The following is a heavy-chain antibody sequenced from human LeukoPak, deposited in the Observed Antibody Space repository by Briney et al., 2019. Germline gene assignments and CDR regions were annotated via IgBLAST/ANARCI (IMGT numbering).Heavy chain of an antibody. Sequence: GESLKISCKGSGYSFTTYWIVWVRQMPGKGLEWMGIIYPGDSHTRYSPSFQGQVTISADKSISTAYLQWSSLKASDTAMYYCARHLYGGNSKPYFDYWGQGTLVTVSS. CDR3: ARHLYGGNSKPYFDY. D-gene: IGHD4-23*01. CDR1: GYSFTTYW. CDR2: IYPGDSHT. V-gene: IGHV5-51*01. J-gene: IGHJ4*02.